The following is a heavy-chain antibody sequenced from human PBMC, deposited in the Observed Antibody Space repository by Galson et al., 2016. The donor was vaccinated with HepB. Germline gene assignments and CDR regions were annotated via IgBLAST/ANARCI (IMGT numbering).Heavy chain of an antibody. V-gene: IGHV3-48*03. CDR3: ARAAGSLS. J-gene: IGHJ5*02. CDR2: ISSSGSTI. CDR1: GFTFSSYE. D-gene: IGHD6-13*01. Sequence: SLRLSCAASGFTFSSYEMNWVRQAPGKGLEWVSYISSSGSTIYYADSVRGRFTISRDNAKNSLSLQMNSLRAEDTAFYYCARAAGSLSWGQGTLVTVSS.